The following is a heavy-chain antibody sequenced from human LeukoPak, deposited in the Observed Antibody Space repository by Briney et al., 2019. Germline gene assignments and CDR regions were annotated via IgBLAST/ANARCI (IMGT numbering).Heavy chain of an antibody. Sequence: SETLSLTCTVSGGSISSYYWSWIRQPPGKGLEWIGYIYYSGSTNYNPSLKSRVTISVDTSKNQFSLKLSSVTAADTAVYYCARYWGHFDYWGQGTLVTVSS. J-gene: IGHJ4*02. V-gene: IGHV4-59*01. CDR2: IYYSGST. CDR3: ARYWGHFDY. D-gene: IGHD7-27*01. CDR1: GGSISSYY.